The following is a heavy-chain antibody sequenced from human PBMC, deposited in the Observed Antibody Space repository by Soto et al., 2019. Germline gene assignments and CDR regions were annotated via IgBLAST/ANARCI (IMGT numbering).Heavy chain of an antibody. J-gene: IGHJ5*02. CDR3: ARDQSWHDLVWWFDP. CDR2: ISSSSTYI. V-gene: IGHV3-21*04. D-gene: IGHD1-1*01. Sequence: PGGSLRLSCAASGFTFSSYSMNWVRQAPGKGLEWVSSISSSSTYIYYADSLKGRFTISTSTVYMELNSLTSEDTAVYYCARDQSWHDLVWWFDPWGQGTLVTVSS. CDR1: GFTFSSYS.